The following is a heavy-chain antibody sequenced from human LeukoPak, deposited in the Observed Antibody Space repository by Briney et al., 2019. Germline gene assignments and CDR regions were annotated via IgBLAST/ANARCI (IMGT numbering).Heavy chain of an antibody. CDR1: GGSISSYY. CDR2: IYYSGST. D-gene: IGHD3-22*01. J-gene: IGHJ4*02. V-gene: IGHV4-59*01. Sequence: PSETLSLTCTVSGGSISSYYWSWIRQPPGKGLEWIGYIYYSGSTNYNPSLKSRVTISVDTSKNQFSLKLSSVTAEDTAVYYCASVRYYYDSSGYTADYWGQGTLVTVSS. CDR3: ASVRYYYDSSGYTADY.